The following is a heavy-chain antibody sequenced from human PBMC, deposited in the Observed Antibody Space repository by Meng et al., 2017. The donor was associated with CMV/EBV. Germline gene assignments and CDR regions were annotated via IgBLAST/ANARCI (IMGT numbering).Heavy chain of an antibody. CDR1: GYTFTSYG. J-gene: IGHJ3*02. D-gene: IGHD2-2*03. CDR3: ARDGYCSSTSCPAGNAFDI. V-gene: IGHV1-18*01. CDR2: IRAYNGNT. Sequence: ASVKVSCKASGYTFTSYGISWVRQAPGQGLEWMGWIRAYNGNTNYAQKLQGRVTMTTDTSTSTAYMELRSLRSDDTAVYYCARDGYCSSTSCPAGNAFDIWGQGTMVTVSS.